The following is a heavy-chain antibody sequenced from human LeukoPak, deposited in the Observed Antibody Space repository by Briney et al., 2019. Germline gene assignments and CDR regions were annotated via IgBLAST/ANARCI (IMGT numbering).Heavy chain of an antibody. CDR1: GYTFIGYY. CDR2: INPNSGGT. J-gene: IGHJ5*02. CDR3: ARDCETLTTFQYDWFDP. D-gene: IGHD3-9*01. V-gene: IGHV1-2*02. Sequence: GASVKVSCKASGYTFIGYYMHWVRQAPGQGLEWMGWINPNSGGTNYAQKFQGRVTMTRDTSISTAYMELSRLRSDDTAVYYCARDCETLTTFQYDWFDPWGQGTLVTVSS.